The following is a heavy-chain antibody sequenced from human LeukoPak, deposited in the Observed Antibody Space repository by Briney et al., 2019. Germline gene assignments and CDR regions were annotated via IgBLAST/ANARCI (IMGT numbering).Heavy chain of an antibody. CDR3: ARGTTALDSPDYYYYYKDV. CDR2: MKGDGSHI. V-gene: IGHV3-7*01. Sequence: PGGSLRLSCAASGFTFGNFWMSWVRQAPGRGLQWVASMKGDGSHIYYVDSVKGRFTISRDNAKNSLYLQMNSLRAEDTAVYYCARGTTALDSPDYYYYYKDVWGKGTTVTVSS. D-gene: IGHD1-14*01. CDR1: GFTFGNFW. J-gene: IGHJ6*03.